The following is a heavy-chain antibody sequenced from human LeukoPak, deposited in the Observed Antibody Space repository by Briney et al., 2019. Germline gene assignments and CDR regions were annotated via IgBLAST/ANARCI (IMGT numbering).Heavy chain of an antibody. CDR1: GLIFEDYG. CDR2: ISWNGAGT. D-gene: IGHD7-27*01. V-gene: IGHV3-20*04. Sequence: GGSLRLSCAATGLIFEDYGTVWIRQAPGKGLEWVSGISWNGAGTDYADSVKGRFTISRDDAKNSLYLQMNSLRAEDTALYYCARDKWGPDYWGQGTLVTVSS. J-gene: IGHJ4*02. CDR3: ARDKWGPDY.